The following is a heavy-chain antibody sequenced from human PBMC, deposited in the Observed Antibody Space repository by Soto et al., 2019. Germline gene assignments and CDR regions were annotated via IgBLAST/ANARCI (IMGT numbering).Heavy chain of an antibody. D-gene: IGHD3-3*01. J-gene: IGHJ6*02. CDR1: GGSISSYY. V-gene: IGHV4-59*01. CDR3: ARVGHYDFWSGYGTKNGMDV. Sequence: SETLSLTCTVSGGSISSYYWSWIRQPPGKGLEWIGYIYYSGSTNYNPSLKSRVTISVDTSKNQFFLKLSSVTAADTAVYYCARVGHYDFWSGYGTKNGMDVWGQGTTVTVSS. CDR2: IYYSGST.